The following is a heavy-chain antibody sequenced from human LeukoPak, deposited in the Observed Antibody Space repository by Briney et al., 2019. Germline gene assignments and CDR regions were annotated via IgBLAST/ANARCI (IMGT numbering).Heavy chain of an antibody. CDR1: GYTFTSYD. J-gene: IGHJ4*02. Sequence: ASVKVSCKASGYTFTSYDINWVRQATGQGLEWMGWMNPNSGNTGYAQKFQGRVTMTRNTSISTAYMELRSLRSEDTAVYYCARGYCGGDCYEFDYWGQGTLVTVSS. CDR2: MNPNSGNT. CDR3: ARGYCGGDCYEFDY. V-gene: IGHV1-8*01. D-gene: IGHD2-21*02.